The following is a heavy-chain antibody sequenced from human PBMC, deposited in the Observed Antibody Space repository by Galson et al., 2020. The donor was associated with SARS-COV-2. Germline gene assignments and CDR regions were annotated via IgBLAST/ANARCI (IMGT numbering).Heavy chain of an antibody. J-gene: IGHJ4*02. V-gene: IGHV5-51*01. CDR3: ARGQSASGFDS. CDR1: GYSFTNYW. Sequence: GESLKISCQGSGYSFTNYWIGWVRQMPGKGPEWMGIIYPGDSDIRDSPSFQGQVTFSADKSISTAYLQLSSLKASDTAMYYCARGQSASGFDSWGQGTLVTVSS. CDR2: IYPGDSDI. D-gene: IGHD3-10*01.